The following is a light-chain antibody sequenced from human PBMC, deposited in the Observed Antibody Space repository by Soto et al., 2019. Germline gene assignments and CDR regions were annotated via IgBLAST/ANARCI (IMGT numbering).Light chain of an antibody. V-gene: IGKV1-9*01. CDR2: LAS. CDR1: QDIDIY. CDR3: QYLNSFPLT. J-gene: IGKJ4*01. Sequence: DIQMTQSPSSLSASVGDRVTITCRASQDIDIYLHWYQQKPGKAPNLLIYLASTLQGGVPSRFSGSGSGTDFSLTISSLQPEDVATYYCQYLNSFPLTFGGGTKVELK.